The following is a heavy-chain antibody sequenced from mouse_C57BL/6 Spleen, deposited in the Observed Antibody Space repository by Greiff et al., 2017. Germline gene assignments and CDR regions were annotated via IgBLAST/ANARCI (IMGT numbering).Heavy chain of an antibody. D-gene: IGHD1-1*01. CDR1: GYSITSGYY. CDR3: ARGYYGSSYVWFAY. J-gene: IGHJ3*01. Sequence: EVKLLESGPGLVKPSQSLSLTCSVTGYSITSGYYWNWIRQFPGNKLEWMGYISYDGSNNYNPPLKNRISITRDTSKNQFFLKLNSVTTEDTATYYCARGYYGSSYVWFAYWGQGTLVTVSA. V-gene: IGHV3-6*01. CDR2: ISYDGSN.